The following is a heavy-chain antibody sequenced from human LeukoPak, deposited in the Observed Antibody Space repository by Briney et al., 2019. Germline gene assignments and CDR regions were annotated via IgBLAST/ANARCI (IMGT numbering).Heavy chain of an antibody. CDR3: ARVKSYDYVWGSYRYGWFDP. D-gene: IGHD3-16*02. V-gene: IGHV4-59*01. J-gene: IGHJ5*02. CDR1: GGSISSYY. Sequence: SETLFLTCTVSGGSISSYYWSWIRQPPGKGLEWIGYIYYSGSTNYNPSLKSRATISVDTSKNQFSLKLSSVTAADTAVYYCARVKSYDYVWGSYRYGWFDPWGQGTLVTVSS. CDR2: IYYSGST.